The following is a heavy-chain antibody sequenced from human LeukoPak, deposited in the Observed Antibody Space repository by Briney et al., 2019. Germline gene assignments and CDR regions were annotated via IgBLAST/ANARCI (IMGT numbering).Heavy chain of an antibody. CDR3: AREGRAYGDPTTKDY. CDR2: INWNGGST. CDR1: GFTFSSYW. D-gene: IGHD4-17*01. Sequence: GGSLRLSCAASGFTFSSYWMSWVRQAPGKGLEWVSGINWNGGSTGYADSVKGRFTISRDNAKNSLYLQMNSLRAEDTALYYCAREGRAYGDPTTKDYWGQGTLVTVSS. V-gene: IGHV3-20*04. J-gene: IGHJ4*02.